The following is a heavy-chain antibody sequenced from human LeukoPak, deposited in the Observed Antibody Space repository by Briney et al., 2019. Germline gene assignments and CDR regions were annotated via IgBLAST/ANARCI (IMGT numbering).Heavy chain of an antibody. CDR3: ARLGEKIAAPPGY. CDR1: GGSISSSSYY. Sequence: SETLSLTCTVSGGSISSSSYYWGWIRQPPGKGLEYIGNIYYSGSTYYNPSLKSRVTISVDTSKNQFSLKLSSVTAADTAVYYCARLGEKIAAPPGYWGQGTLVTVSS. CDR2: IYYSGST. J-gene: IGHJ4*02. V-gene: IGHV4-39*01. D-gene: IGHD6-6*01.